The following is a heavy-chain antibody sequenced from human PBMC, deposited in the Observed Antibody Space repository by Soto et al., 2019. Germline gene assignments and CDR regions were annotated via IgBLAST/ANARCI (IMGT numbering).Heavy chain of an antibody. Sequence: GGSLRLSCAASGFTFSNAWMNWVRQAPGKGLEWVGRIKSKTDGGTTDYAAPVKGRFTISRDDSKNTLYLQMNSLKTEDTAVYYCTADPGSGSYWVNYYYGMDVWGQGTTVTVSS. D-gene: IGHD1-26*01. CDR1: GFTFSNAW. J-gene: IGHJ6*02. V-gene: IGHV3-15*07. CDR3: TADPGSGSYWVNYYYGMDV. CDR2: IKSKTDGGTT.